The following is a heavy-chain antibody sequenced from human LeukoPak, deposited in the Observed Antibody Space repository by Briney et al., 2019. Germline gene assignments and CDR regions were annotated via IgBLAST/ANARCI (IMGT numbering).Heavy chain of an antibody. V-gene: IGHV1-46*01. CDR3: ASGRGGNWFDP. Sequence: ASVKVSCKASGYAFTSYYMHWVRQAPGQGLEWMGIINPSGGSTSYAQKFQGRVTMTRDTSTSTVYMELSSLRSEDTAVYYCASGRGGNWFDPWGQGTLVTVSS. D-gene: IGHD3-16*01. CDR1: GYAFTSYY. CDR2: INPSGGST. J-gene: IGHJ5*02.